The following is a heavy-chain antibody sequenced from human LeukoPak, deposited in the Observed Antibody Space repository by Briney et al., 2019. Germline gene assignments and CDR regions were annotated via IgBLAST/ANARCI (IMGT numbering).Heavy chain of an antibody. CDR3: ARCGYSSSWYPFDP. CDR2: IIPIFGTA. J-gene: IGHJ5*02. CDR1: GGTFSSYA. D-gene: IGHD6-13*01. Sequence: ASVKVSCKASGGTFSSYAISWVRQAPGQGLEWMGGIIPIFGTANYAQKFQGRVTITADESTSTAYMELSSLRSEGTAVYYCARCGYSSSWYPFDPWGQGTLVTVSS. V-gene: IGHV1-69*13.